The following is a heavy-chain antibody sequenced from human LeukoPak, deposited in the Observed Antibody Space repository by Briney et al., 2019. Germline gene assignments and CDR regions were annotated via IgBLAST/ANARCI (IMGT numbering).Heavy chain of an antibody. CDR3: ARDLSIVAEPDY. D-gene: IGHD3-22*01. J-gene: IGHJ4*02. CDR2: ISGYNDNT. CDR1: GYTFTNYG. V-gene: IGHV1-18*01. Sequence: ASVKVSCKASGYTFTNYGISWVRQAPGQGLEWMGWISGYNDNTNYAQKLQGRVTMTTDTSTSTAYMELRSLRSDDTAVYYCARDLSIVAEPDYWGQGTLVTVSS.